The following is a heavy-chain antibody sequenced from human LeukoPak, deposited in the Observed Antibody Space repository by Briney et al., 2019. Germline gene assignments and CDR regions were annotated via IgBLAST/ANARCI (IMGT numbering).Heavy chain of an antibody. D-gene: IGHD6-19*01. CDR2: IWYDGSNE. Sequence: GGSLRLSCAASGFTFSSSGMHWVRQAPGKGLEWVALIWYDGSNEYYADSVKGRFTISRDNAKNSLDLQMNSLRVEDTAVYYCARLGPASSGWPESFDYWGQGTLVTVSS. CDR1: GFTFSSSG. V-gene: IGHV3-33*01. J-gene: IGHJ4*02. CDR3: ARLGPASSGWPESFDY.